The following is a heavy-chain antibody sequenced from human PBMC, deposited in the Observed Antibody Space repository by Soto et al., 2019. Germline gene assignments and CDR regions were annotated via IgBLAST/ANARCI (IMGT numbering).Heavy chain of an antibody. CDR2: FDPEDGET. CDR3: ALVIVVVPAASIWGFDP. V-gene: IGHV1-24*01. D-gene: IGHD2-2*01. CDR1: GYTLTELS. Sequence: ASVKVSCKVSGYTLTELSMHWVRQAPGKGLEWMGGFDPEDGETIYAQKFQGRVTMTEDTSTDTAYMELSSLRSEDTAVYYCALVIVVVPAASIWGFDPWGQGTLVTVSS. J-gene: IGHJ5*02.